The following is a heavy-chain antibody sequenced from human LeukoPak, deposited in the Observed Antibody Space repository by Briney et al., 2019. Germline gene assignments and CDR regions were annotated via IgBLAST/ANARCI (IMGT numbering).Heavy chain of an antibody. Sequence: SESLSLTRTVSGGSISSYYWSWVRQPPGKGLEWIGYIYYSGSTNYNPSLKSRVTISVDTSTNQFSLKLSSVTAADTAVYYCARLGRYCSSTSCSEYYYYGMDVWGQGTTVTVSS. V-gene: IGHV4-59*01. J-gene: IGHJ6*02. CDR3: ARLGRYCSSTSCSEYYYYGMDV. D-gene: IGHD2-2*01. CDR2: IYYSGST. CDR1: GGSISSYY.